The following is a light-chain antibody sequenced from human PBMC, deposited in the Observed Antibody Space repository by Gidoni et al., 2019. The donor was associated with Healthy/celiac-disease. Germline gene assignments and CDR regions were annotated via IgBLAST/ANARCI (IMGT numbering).Light chain of an antibody. CDR2: WAS. V-gene: IGKV4-1*01. CDR3: QKYYSTIT. Sequence: QSPKLLIYWASTRESGVSDRFSGSGSGTDLTLTISSLQAEDVAVYYCQKYYSTITFGQGTRLEIK. J-gene: IGKJ5*01.